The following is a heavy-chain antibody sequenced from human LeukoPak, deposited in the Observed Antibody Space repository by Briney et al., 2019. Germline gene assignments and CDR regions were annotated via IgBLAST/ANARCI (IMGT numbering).Heavy chain of an antibody. J-gene: IGHJ4*02. CDR2: IKRDGTDK. CDR1: GFAFSTYW. D-gene: IGHD1-26*01. CDR3: VSGSYPTDY. V-gene: IGHV3-7*05. Sequence: VGCLRVSCAAPGFAFSTYWMSWVRPAPGEGLGWVANIKRDGTDKYYVDSVKGRFTISRDNAKNSLYLEMNSLRAEDTAVYYCVSGSYPTDYWGQGTLVTVSS.